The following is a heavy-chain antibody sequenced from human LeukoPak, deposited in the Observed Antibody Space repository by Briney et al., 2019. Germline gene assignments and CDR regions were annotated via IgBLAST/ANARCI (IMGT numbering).Heavy chain of an antibody. CDR2: ISAYNGNT. Sequence: ASVKVSCKASGYTFTTYGLSWVRQAPGQGLEWMGWISAYNGNTNYAQKLQGRVTMTTDTSTSTAYMELRSLRSDDTAVYYCVREGGDSIGYYFLYWGLGTLVTVSS. J-gene: IGHJ4*02. CDR1: GYTFTTYG. D-gene: IGHD3-22*01. CDR3: VREGGDSIGYYFLY. V-gene: IGHV1-18*01.